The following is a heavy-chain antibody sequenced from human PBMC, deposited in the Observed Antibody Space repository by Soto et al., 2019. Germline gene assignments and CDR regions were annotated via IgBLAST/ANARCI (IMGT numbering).Heavy chain of an antibody. CDR2: ITSGVST. V-gene: IGHV3-23*01. CDR3: AKDSISRNRIYDPFDI. D-gene: IGHD3-3*02. J-gene: IGHJ3*02. CDR1: GFTFSSYA. Sequence: PGGSLRLSCAASGFTFSSYAMSWVRQAPGKGLEWVSIITSGVSTYYADSVKGRFTISRDNSRNTLYLQMDSLRADDTAVYYCAKDSISRNRIYDPFDIWGQGTMVTVSS.